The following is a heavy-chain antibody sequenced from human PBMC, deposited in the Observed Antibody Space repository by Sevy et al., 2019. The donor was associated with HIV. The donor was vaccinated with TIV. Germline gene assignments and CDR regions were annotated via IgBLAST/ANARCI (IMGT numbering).Heavy chain of an antibody. CDR1: GFTFSNAW. D-gene: IGHD3-9*01. Sequence: GGSLRLSCAASGFTFSNAWMSWVRQAPGKGLEWVGRIKSKTDGGTTDYAAPVKGGFTISRDDSKNKLDLQMNSLKTEDTAVYYCTTYFGDPTGYYYYYMDVWGKGTTVTVSS. CDR3: TTYFGDPTGYYYYYMDV. J-gene: IGHJ6*03. CDR2: IKSKTDGGTT. V-gene: IGHV3-15*01.